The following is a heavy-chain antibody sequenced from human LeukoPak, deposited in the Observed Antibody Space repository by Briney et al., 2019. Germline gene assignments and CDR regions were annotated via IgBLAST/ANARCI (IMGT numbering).Heavy chain of an antibody. CDR2: FYTSGST. V-gene: IGHV4-4*07. CDR3: AREGDIAVVPAVHYYYFMDV. CDR1: GGYISSYY. D-gene: IGHD2-2*01. Sequence: SETLSLTCSVSGGYISSYYWSWIRQPAGKGLEGIWRFYTSGSTNYNPSLKSRVTMSVDTSKNQFSLKLSSVTAADTAVYYCAREGDIAVVPAVHYYYFMDVWGKGTTVTVSS. J-gene: IGHJ6*03.